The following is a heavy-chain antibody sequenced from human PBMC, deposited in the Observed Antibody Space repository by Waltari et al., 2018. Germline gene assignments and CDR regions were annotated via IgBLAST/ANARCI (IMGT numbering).Heavy chain of an antibody. CDR3: ARVATKTYSSPVPGRPYYYGMDV. Sequence: EEQLVESGGGLVQPGESLSLSCAASGFTFSRSWMDLVRQAPGQGLVWVARINSDGSSTIYAESVKGRFTISRDNAKNTLYVQMNRLRAEDTAVYYCARVATKTYSSPVPGRPYYYGMDVWGQGTTVTVSS. CDR1: GFTFSRSW. V-gene: IGHV3-74*01. CDR2: INSDGSST. J-gene: IGHJ6*02. D-gene: IGHD6-13*01.